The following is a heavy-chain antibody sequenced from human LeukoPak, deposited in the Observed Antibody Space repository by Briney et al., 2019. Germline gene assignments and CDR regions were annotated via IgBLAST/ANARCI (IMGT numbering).Heavy chain of an antibody. CDR2: LSWNSGGI. CDR1: GFTFNDYG. D-gene: IGHD1-1*01. CDR3: AKGINGSWKKSIDN. Sequence: GGSLRLSCAASGFTFNDYGMHWVRQAPGKGLEWVTGLSWNSGGIGYADSVKGRFTISRDNAKKSLYPQMNSLRVEDTAFYYCAKGINGSWKKSIDNWGQGTLVSVSS. J-gene: IGHJ4*02. V-gene: IGHV3-9*01.